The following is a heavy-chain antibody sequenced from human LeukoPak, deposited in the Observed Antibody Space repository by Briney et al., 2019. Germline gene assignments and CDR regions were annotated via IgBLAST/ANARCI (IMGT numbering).Heavy chain of an antibody. V-gene: IGHV3-23*01. CDR1: GFTFYSYA. CDR2: ISHSAVTT. CDR3: AKRDGYNNGHFDN. Sequence: GSLRLSCAASGFTFYSYAMTWVRQTPGKGLEWVSTISHSAVTTYYADSVKGRFTISRDNSKNTLYLQMNSLRADDTAVYYCAKRDGYNNGHFDNWGQGTLVTVSS. D-gene: IGHD5-18*01. J-gene: IGHJ4*02.